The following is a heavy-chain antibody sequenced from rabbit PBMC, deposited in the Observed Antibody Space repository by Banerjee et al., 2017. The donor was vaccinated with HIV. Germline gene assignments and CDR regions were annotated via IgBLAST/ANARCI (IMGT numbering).Heavy chain of an antibody. CDR1: GFSFSSSQY. CDR3: VRDINTSFKL. D-gene: IGHD1-1*01. CDR2: IYFRGGSA. J-gene: IGHJ4*01. V-gene: IGHV1S45*01. Sequence: QEQLEESGGDLVKPGASLTLTCTASGFSFSSSQYMWWVRQAPGRGLEWIAYIYFRGGSAYYASWAKGRFTISKTSSTTVTLRTTSLTAADTATYFCVRDINTSFKLWGPGTLVTVS.